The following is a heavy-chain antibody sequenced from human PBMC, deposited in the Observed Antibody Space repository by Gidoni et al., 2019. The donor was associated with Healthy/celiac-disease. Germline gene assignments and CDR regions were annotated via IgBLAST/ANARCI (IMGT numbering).Heavy chain of an antibody. CDR1: GFTFSSYA. D-gene: IGHD6-13*01. CDR2: ISGSGGST. CDR3: AGTRYSSSWYGEFDP. V-gene: IGHV3-23*01. Sequence: EVQLLESGGGLVQPGGSLRLPCAASGFTFSSYAMSWVRQAPGKGLAWVSAISGSGGSTYYADSVKGRFTISRDNSKNTLYLQMNSLRAEDTAVYYCAGTRYSSSWYGEFDPWGQGTLVTVSS. J-gene: IGHJ5*02.